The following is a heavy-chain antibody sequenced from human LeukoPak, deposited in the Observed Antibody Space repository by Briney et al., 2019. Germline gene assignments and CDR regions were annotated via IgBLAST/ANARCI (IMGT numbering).Heavy chain of an antibody. J-gene: IGHJ4*02. D-gene: IGHD6-19*01. V-gene: IGHV3-23*01. CDR1: TFTFAHYA. CDR3: AKDRQWPLYSVGY. Sequence: GGSLRLSCKASTFTFAHYAMSWVRQAPGRGLEWVSVIGGDGVATFYADSVKGRFTISRDNSKDTLYLQMHSLRAEDTAVYYCAKDRQWPLYSVGYWGQGTLVTVSS. CDR2: IGGDGVAT.